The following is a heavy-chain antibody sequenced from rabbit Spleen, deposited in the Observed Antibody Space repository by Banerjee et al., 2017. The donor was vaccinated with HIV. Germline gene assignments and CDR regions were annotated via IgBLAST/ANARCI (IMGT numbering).Heavy chain of an antibody. V-gene: IGHV1S40*01. Sequence: QSLEESGGDLVKPGASLTLTCTASGVSFSFNSYMCWVRQAPGKGLEWISCIAGSSSGFTYSATWATGRFTISKTSSTTVTLQMTSLTVADTATYFCARDTASSFSSYGMDLWGPGTLVTVS. J-gene: IGHJ6*01. CDR3: ARDTASSFSSYGMDL. D-gene: IGHD8-1*01. CDR1: GVSFSFNSY. CDR2: IAGSSSGFT.